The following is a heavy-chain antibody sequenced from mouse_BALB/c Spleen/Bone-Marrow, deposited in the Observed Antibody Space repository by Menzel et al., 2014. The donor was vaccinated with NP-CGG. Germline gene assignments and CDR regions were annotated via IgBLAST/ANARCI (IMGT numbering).Heavy chain of an antibody. D-gene: IGHD2-10*02. J-gene: IGHJ4*01. V-gene: IGHV1S29*02. CDR3: ARHGYGNYVAMDY. CDR1: GYSFTGYT. CDR2: INPYNGGT. Sequence: EVRLQQSGPELVKPGASVKISCKASGYSFTGYTMNWVKQSHGKNLEWIGLINPYNGGTSYNQKFKGKATLTVDKSSSTAYMKLLSLTSEDSAVYYCARHGYGNYVAMDYWGQGTSVTVSS.